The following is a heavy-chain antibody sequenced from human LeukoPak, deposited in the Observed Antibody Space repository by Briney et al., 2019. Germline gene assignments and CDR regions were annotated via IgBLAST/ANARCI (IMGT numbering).Heavy chain of an antibody. D-gene: IGHD3-10*01. CDR3: ARVSGGVRGVIISTSFYFDY. V-gene: IGHV4-30-4*01. Sequence: SETLSLTCTVSGGSISSGDYYWSWIRQPPGKGLEWIGYIYYSGSTYYNPSLKSRVTISVDTSKNQFSLKLSSATAADTAVYYCARVSGGVRGVIISTSFYFDYWGQGTLVTVSS. J-gene: IGHJ4*02. CDR1: GGSISSGDYY. CDR2: IYYSGST.